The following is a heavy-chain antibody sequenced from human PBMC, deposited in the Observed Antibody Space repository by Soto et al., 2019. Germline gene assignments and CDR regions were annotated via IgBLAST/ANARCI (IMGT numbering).Heavy chain of an antibody. CDR3: ARAGYYYDSSKFFLGYYYYGMDV. V-gene: IGHV1-3*01. CDR1: GYTFTSYG. Sequence: ASVKVSCKASGYTFTSYGISWVRQAPGQRLEWMGWINAGNGNTKYSQKFQGRVTITRDTSASTAYMELSSLRSEDTAVYYCARAGYYYDSSKFFLGYYYYGMDVWGQGTTVTVSS. CDR2: INAGNGNT. J-gene: IGHJ6*02. D-gene: IGHD3-22*01.